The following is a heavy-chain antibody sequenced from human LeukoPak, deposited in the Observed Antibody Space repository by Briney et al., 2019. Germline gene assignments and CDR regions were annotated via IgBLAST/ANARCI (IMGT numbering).Heavy chain of an antibody. CDR1: GHSFSSGYY. CDR3: ARHFVRSGSYWADY. D-gene: IGHD1-26*01. CDR2: IYHSGST. Sequence: SETLSLTCAVSGHSFSSGYYWGWIRQPPGKGLEWIGIIYHSGSTYYNPSLKSRVTISVDTSKNQFSLRVTSVTAADTAVYYCARHFVRSGSYWADYWGQGTLVTVSS. J-gene: IGHJ4*02. V-gene: IGHV4-38-2*01.